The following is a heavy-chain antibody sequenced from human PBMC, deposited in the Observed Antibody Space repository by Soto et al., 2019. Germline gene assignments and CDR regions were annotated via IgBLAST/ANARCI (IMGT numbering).Heavy chain of an antibody. J-gene: IGHJ3*02. CDR1: GGTFSSYA. CDR2: IIPIFGTA. CDR3: ARDQQWPGTGAFDI. V-gene: IGHV1-69*12. Sequence: QVQLVQSGAEVKKPGSSVKVPCKASGGTFSSYAISWVRQAPGQGLEWMGGIIPIFGTANYAQKFQGRVTITADESTSTAYMELSSLRSEDTAVYYCARDQQWPGTGAFDIWGQGTMVTVSS. D-gene: IGHD6-19*01.